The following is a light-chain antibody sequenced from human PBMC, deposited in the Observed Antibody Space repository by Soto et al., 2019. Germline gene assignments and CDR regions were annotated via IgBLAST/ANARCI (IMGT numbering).Light chain of an antibody. CDR1: QSVTSNF. V-gene: IGKV3-20*01. CDR2: GAS. J-gene: IGKJ5*01. Sequence: EIVLTQSPGTLSLSPVERATLSCRASQSVTSNFLAWHQQKPGQTPRLLIYGASNRATGIPDRFSGSGSGTDFTLTISRLEPEDFAVYACQQYGRAPITFGQGTRLEIK. CDR3: QQYGRAPIT.